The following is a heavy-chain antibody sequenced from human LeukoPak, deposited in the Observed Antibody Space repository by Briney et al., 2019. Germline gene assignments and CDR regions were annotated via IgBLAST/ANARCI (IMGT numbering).Heavy chain of an antibody. D-gene: IGHD1-26*01. CDR1: GYTFTNYG. J-gene: IGHJ4*02. CDR2: ITTYNGYT. V-gene: IGHV1-18*01. CDR3: ARLSGSYYIFDY. Sequence: ASVKVSCKASGYTFTNYGISWMRQAPGQGLEWMGWITTYNGYTNYAQKFQGRATMTTDTSTSTAYMELRSLRSDDAAVYYCARLSGSYYIFDYWGQGTLVTVSS.